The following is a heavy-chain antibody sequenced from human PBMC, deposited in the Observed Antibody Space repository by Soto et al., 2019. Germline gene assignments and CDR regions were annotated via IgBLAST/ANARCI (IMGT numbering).Heavy chain of an antibody. D-gene: IGHD3-10*01. Sequence: GGSLRLSCAASGFTFSSYGMHWVRQAPGKGLEWVAVIWYDGSNKYYADSVKGRFTISRDNSKNTLYLQMNSLRAEDTAVYYCARASNHYGSGSNNWFDPWGQGTLVTVSS. CDR2: IWYDGSNK. CDR1: GFTFSSYG. J-gene: IGHJ5*02. V-gene: IGHV3-33*01. CDR3: ARASNHYGSGSNNWFDP.